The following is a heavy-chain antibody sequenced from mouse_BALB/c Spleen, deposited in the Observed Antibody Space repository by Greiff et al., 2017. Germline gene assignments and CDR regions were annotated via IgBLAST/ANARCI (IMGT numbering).Heavy chain of an antibody. J-gene: IGHJ3*01. V-gene: IGHV5-9-4*01. CDR1: GFTFSSYA. Sequence: EVQGVESGGGLVKPGGSLKLSCAASGFTFSSYAMSWVRQSPEKRLEWVAEISSGGSYTYYPDTVTGRFTISRDNAKNTLYLEMSSLRSEDTAMYYCARDQGITRFAYWGQGTLVTVSA. CDR2: ISSGGSYT. CDR3: ARDQGITRFAY. D-gene: IGHD2-4*01.